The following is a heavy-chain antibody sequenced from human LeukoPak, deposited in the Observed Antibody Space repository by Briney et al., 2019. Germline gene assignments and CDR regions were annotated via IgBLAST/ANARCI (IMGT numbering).Heavy chain of an antibody. CDR3: ASEGLLWFGELL. D-gene: IGHD3-10*01. CDR1: GGSISSGGYY. CDR2: IYHSGST. Sequence: SETLSLTCTVSGGSISSGGYYWSWIRQPPGKGLEWIGYIYHSGSTYYNPSLKSRVTISVDRSKNQFSLKLSSVTAADTAVYYCASEGLLWFGELLWSQGTLVTVSS. V-gene: IGHV4-30-2*01. J-gene: IGHJ4*02.